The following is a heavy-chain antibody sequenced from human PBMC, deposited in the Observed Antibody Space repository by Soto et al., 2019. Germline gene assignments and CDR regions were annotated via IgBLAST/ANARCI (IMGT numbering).Heavy chain of an antibody. D-gene: IGHD5-18*01. CDR3: ASDSYRFPGRYYYYGMDV. Sequence: ASVKVSCKASGYTFTSYDINWVRQATGQGLEWMGWMNPNSGNTGYAQKFQGRVTMTRNTSISTAYMELSSLRSEDTAVYYCASDSYRFPGRYYYYGMDVWGQGTTVTVSS. CDR2: MNPNSGNT. V-gene: IGHV1-8*01. CDR1: GYTFTSYD. J-gene: IGHJ6*02.